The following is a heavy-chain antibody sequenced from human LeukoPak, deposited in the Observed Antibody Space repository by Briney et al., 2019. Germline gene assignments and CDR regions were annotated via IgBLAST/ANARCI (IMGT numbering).Heavy chain of an antibody. D-gene: IGHD6-13*01. CDR3: ASGQKLGF. V-gene: IGHV3-7*01. CDR1: GFTFSSYW. CDR2: IKQDGSDK. J-gene: IGHJ4*02. Sequence: PGGSLRLSCVASGFTFSSYWMSWVRQAPGKGLEWVANIKQDGSDKYYVDSVKGRFTISRDNAKNSLYLQMNSLRAEDTAVYYCASGQKLGFWGQGTLVTVSP.